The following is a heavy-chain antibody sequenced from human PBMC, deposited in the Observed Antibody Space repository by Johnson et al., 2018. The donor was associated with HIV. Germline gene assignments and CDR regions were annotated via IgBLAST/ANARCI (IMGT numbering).Heavy chain of an antibody. CDR2: LGPAGDT. V-gene: IGHV3-13*01. D-gene: IGHD6-19*01. Sequence: VQLVESGGGLVQPGGSLRLSCAASGFTFSTYDMHWVRQAAGKGLEWVSALGPAGDTYYPGSVRGRFTISRENAKNSLYLQMNSLRAADTAVYYCARSSGWYGVAAFDIWGQGTMVTVSS. CDR1: GFTFSTYD. CDR3: ARSSGWYGVAAFDI. J-gene: IGHJ3*02.